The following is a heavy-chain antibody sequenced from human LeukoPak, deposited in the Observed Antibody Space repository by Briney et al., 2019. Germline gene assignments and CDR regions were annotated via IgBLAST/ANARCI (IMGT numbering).Heavy chain of an antibody. CDR3: ATYLSSSSSLFDY. Sequence: SVTVSCKVSGYTLSEVSRHWVRQPPGKGLEWMGGFSPENGEAVYAQKFQGRVTMTEDTSTDTATMDLSSLRSEDTAVYFCATYLSSSSSLFDYWGQGTLITVSS. J-gene: IGHJ4*02. CDR2: FSPENGEA. CDR1: GYTLSEVS. D-gene: IGHD6-6*01. V-gene: IGHV1-24*01.